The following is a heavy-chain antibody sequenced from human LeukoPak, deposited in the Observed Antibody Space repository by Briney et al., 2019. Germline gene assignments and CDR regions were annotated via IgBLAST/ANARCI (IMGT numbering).Heavy chain of an antibody. Sequence: SETLSLTCTVSGGSISSSNYYWGWIRQPPGKGLEWIGNIHYSGSTYYNPSLKSRVTIFVDTSKSQFSLKLSSVTAADTAIYYCARPYSYSSSWYFDYWGQGTLVTVSS. CDR2: IHYSGST. CDR3: ARPYSYSSSWYFDY. D-gene: IGHD6-13*01. J-gene: IGHJ4*02. CDR1: GGSISSSNYY. V-gene: IGHV4-39*01.